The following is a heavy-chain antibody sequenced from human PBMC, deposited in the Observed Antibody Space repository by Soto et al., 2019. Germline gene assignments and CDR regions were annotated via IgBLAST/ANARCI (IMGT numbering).Heavy chain of an antibody. V-gene: IGHV3-30*18. CDR3: AKDLYDSGTYTFYCGMDV. Sequence: GGSLRLSCAASGFTFSSYGMHWVRQAPGKGLEWVAVISYDGSNKYYADSVKGRFTIPRDNSKNTLYLQMNSLRAEDTAVYYCAKDLYDSGTYTFYCGMDVWGQGTTVTVSS. D-gene: IGHD3-10*01. CDR1: GFTFSSYG. J-gene: IGHJ6*02. CDR2: ISYDGSNK.